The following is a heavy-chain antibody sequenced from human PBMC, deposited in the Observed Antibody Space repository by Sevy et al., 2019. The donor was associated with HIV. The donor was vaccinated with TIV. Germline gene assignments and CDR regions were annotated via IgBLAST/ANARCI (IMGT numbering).Heavy chain of an antibody. D-gene: IGHD1-26*01. CDR3: AGENAWGMGYS. CDR2: IYYNGHI. Sequence: SETLSLTCTVSGGSITSLYWNWIRQPPGKGLEWIANIYYNGHINYNPSLKSRVTLSLDTSKNQFSLRLSSVTAADTAMYHCAGENAWGMGYSWGQGTLVTVSS. J-gene: IGHJ4*02. CDR1: GGSITSLY. V-gene: IGHV4-59*08.